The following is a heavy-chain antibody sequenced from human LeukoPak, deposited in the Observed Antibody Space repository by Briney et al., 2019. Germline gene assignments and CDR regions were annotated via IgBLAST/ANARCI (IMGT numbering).Heavy chain of an antibody. J-gene: IGHJ4*02. Sequence: PSETLSLTCTVSGGSISSTTYYWGWIRQPPGKGLEWIGSIYYGGSTYYNPSLKCRVTISVDTSKNQFSLKLSSVTAADTAVYYCARRSNYYDSSGYFYWGQGTLVTVSS. D-gene: IGHD3-22*01. CDR2: IYYGGST. V-gene: IGHV4-39*01. CDR1: GGSISSTTYY. CDR3: ARRSNYYDSSGYFY.